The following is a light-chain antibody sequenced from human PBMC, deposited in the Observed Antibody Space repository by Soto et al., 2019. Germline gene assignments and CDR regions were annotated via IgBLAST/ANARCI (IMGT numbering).Light chain of an antibody. CDR1: QSLLHSNGYNY. J-gene: IGKJ1*01. V-gene: IGKV2-28*01. CDR2: LGS. Sequence: DIVMTQSPLSLPVTPGEPASISCRSSQSLLHSNGYNYLDWYLQKPGQSPQLLIYLGSYRASGGPDRVRGSGSGTDSTLKISRVEAEDVGVYYCMQALQTWTFGQGTKVDIK. CDR3: MQALQTWT.